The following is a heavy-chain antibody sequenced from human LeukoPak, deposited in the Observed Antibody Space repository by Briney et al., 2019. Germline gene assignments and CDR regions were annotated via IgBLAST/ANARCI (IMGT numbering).Heavy chain of an antibody. V-gene: IGHV1-46*01. CDR1: GYTFTSYY. CDR3: ARDRRVGDCGDCPNFDY. CDR2: INPSGGST. J-gene: IGHJ4*02. Sequence: GASVKVSCKASGYTFTSYYMHWVRQAPGQGLEWMGIINPSGGSTSYAQKFQGRVTMTRDTSTSTVYMGLSSLRSEDTAVYYCARDRRVGDCGDCPNFDYWGQGTLVTVSS. D-gene: IGHD2-21*02.